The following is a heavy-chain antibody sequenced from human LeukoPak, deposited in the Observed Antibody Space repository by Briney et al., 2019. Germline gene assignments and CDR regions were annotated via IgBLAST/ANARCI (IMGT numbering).Heavy chain of an antibody. CDR3: ARDGLGEMATMFPAGDAFDI. V-gene: IGHV1-69*05. D-gene: IGHD5-24*01. Sequence: SVKISCKVSGYTFTDYYMHWVRQAPGQGLEWMGGIIPIFGTANYAQKFQGRVTITTDESTSTAYMELSSLRSEDTAVYYCARDGLGEMATMFPAGDAFDIWGQGTMVTVSS. J-gene: IGHJ3*02. CDR2: IIPIFGTA. CDR1: GYTFTDYY.